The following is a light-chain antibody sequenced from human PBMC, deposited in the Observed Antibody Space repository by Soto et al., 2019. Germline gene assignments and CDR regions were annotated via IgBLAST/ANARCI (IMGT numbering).Light chain of an antibody. CDR1: SSDVGGYNY. V-gene: IGLV2-14*01. Sequence: QSALTQPASVSGSPGQSITISCTGTSSDVGGYNYVSWYQQHPGKAPKLMIYEVSNRPSGVSNRFSGSKSGNTASLTISVLQAEDEADYYCSSFTSINTWVFGGGTKLTVL. CDR2: EVS. CDR3: SSFTSINTWV. J-gene: IGLJ3*02.